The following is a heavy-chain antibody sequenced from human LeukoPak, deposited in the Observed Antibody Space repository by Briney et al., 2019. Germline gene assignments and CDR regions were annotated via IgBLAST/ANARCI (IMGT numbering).Heavy chain of an antibody. CDR3: ARRRKAVTRSLDAFDI. D-gene: IGHD4-17*01. CDR2: INHSGST. J-gene: IGHJ3*02. CDR1: GGSFSGYY. Sequence: SETLSLTCAVYGGSFSGYYWSWIRQPPGKGLEWIGEINHSGSTNYNPSLKSRVTISVDTSKNQFSLKLSSVTAADTAVYYCARRRKAVTRSLDAFDIWGQGTMVTVSS. V-gene: IGHV4-34*01.